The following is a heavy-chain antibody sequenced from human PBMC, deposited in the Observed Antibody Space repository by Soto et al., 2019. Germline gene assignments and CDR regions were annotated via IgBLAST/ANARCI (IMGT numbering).Heavy chain of an antibody. CDR1: GGSISSGNYY. Sequence: SETLSLTCTVSGGSISSGNYYWSWIRQPPGKGLEWIGFISYSGSTYYNASLKSRVTISVDRSKNQFSLKLSSVTAADTAVYYCARRGQGAGGTDYWGQGTLVTVSS. J-gene: IGHJ4*02. CDR2: ISYSGST. V-gene: IGHV4-30-4*01. D-gene: IGHD1-26*01. CDR3: ARRGQGAGGTDY.